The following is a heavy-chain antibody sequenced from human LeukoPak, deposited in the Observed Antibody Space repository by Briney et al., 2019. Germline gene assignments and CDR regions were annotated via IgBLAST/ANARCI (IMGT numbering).Heavy chain of an antibody. J-gene: IGHJ4*02. CDR3: AKVLATGSPDY. CDR1: GFTFSSYG. CDR2: ISYDGSNK. V-gene: IGHV3-30*18. D-gene: IGHD3-10*01. Sequence: GGSLRLSCAASGFTFSSYGMHWVRQAPGKGLEWVAVISYDGSNKYYADSVKGRFTISRDNPKNTLYLQMNSLRAEDTAVYYCAKVLATGSPDYWGQGTLVTVSS.